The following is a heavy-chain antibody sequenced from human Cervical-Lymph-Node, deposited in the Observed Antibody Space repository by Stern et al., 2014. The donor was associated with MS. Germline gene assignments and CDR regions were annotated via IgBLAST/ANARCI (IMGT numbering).Heavy chain of an antibody. CDR3: ARDYGDYAFDY. CDR1: GYSFTANW. V-gene: IGHV5-51*01. D-gene: IGHD4-17*01. Sequence: EVQLVESGAEVKKPGESLKISCKGSGYSFTANWIAWGRQMPGKGLEWMGILYPGDSDTRYSPSFQGQVTISADKSISTAYLQWSSLKASDTAMYYCARDYGDYAFDYWGQGTLVTVSS. CDR2: LYPGDSDT. J-gene: IGHJ4*02.